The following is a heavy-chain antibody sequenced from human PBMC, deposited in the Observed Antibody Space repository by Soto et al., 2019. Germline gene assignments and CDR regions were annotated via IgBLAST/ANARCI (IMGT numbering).Heavy chain of an antibody. CDR1: GFTFDDFA. V-gene: IGHV3-9*01. D-gene: IGHD6-6*01. CDR2: ITWNSGDI. CDR3: ARSRGLAGRPLDL. J-gene: IGHJ5*02. Sequence: EVQLVESGGGLVQPGRSLRLSCAASGFTFDDFAMHWVRQAPGKGLEWVSVITWNSGDIRYTGSLKGRFSISRDNAEKSLYINMKSLSPEDTALYYCARSRGLAGRPLDLWGQGTFVTVSS.